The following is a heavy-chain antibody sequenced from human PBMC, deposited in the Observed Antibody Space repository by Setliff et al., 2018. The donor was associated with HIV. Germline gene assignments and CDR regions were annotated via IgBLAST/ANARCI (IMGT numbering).Heavy chain of an antibody. CDR3: ARLSEEIDY. J-gene: IGHJ4*02. CDR1: GGSISSSSYY. CDR2: IYYSGST. Sequence: SETLSLTCTVSGGSISSSSYYWGWIRQPPGKGLEWIGSIYYSGSTYYNPSLKSRVTISVDTSKNQFSLKLSSETAADTAVYYCARLSEEIDYWGQGTLVTVSS. V-gene: IGHV4-39*01.